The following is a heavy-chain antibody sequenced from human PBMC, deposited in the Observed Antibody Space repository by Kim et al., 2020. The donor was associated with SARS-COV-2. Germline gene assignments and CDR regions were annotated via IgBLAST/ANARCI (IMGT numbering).Heavy chain of an antibody. CDR3: ARQFCSGGNCYPYFDY. V-gene: IGHV4-59*08. J-gene: IGHJ4*02. D-gene: IGHD2-15*01. Sequence: SRKAQVTTSVDPSKNQFSLKLSSVTAADTAVYYCARQFCSGGNCYPYFDYWGQGTLVTVSS.